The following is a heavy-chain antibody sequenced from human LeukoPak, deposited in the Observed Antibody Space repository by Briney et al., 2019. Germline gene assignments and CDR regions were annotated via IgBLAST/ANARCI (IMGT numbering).Heavy chain of an antibody. D-gene: IGHD1-26*01. CDR3: AKGGMPATSYYSNYNMDV. CDR1: GFTFSSYG. V-gene: IGHV3-23*01. CDR2: ISSSGGST. J-gene: IGHJ6*02. Sequence: GRSLRLSCAASGFTFSSYGMHWVRQAPGTGLEWVSAISSSGGSTYYADSVKGRFTISRDNSKNTLYLQMNSLRAEDTAVYYCAKGGMPATSYYSNYNMDVWGQGTTVTVSS.